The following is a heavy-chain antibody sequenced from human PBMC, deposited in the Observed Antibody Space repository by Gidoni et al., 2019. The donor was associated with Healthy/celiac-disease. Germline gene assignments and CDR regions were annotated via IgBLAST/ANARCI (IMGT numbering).Heavy chain of an antibody. Sequence: QLQLQESGPGLVKPSETLSLTFTVSGGSISSSSYYWGWIRQPPGKGLEWIGSIYYSGSTYYNPSLKSRGTISVDTSKNQFSLKLSSVTAADTAVYYCARHLDYDYVWGSYRYTDPFDYWGQGTLVTVSS. V-gene: IGHV4-39*01. CDR3: ARHLDYDYVWGSYRYTDPFDY. CDR2: IYYSGST. D-gene: IGHD3-16*02. CDR1: GGSISSSSYY. J-gene: IGHJ4*02.